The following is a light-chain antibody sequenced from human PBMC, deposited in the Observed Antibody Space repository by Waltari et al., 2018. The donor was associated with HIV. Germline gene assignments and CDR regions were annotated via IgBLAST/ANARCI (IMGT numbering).Light chain of an antibody. Sequence: QSVLTQPSSASGTPGQRVTISCSGRFSKVNWYQHVKGAAPKLLIYNNDQRPSEVPDRFSGSKSDTSASLAISGLQTEGEADYYCATWDDSLAGLWVFGGGTRMTVL. V-gene: IGLV1-44*01. CDR2: NND. CDR1: FSK. CDR3: ATWDDSLAGLWV. J-gene: IGLJ3*02.